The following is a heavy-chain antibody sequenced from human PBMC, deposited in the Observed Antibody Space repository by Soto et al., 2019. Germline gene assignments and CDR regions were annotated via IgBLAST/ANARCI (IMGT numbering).Heavy chain of an antibody. D-gene: IGHD6-6*01. CDR1: GYTFTSYA. V-gene: IGHV1-3*01. CDR2: INAGNGNT. J-gene: IGHJ5*02. CDR3: ARGEGSSLGWFDP. Sequence: GASVKVSCKASGYTFTSYAMHWVRQAPGQRLEWMGWINAGNGNTKYSQKFQGRVTITRDTSASTAYMELSSLRSEDTAVYYCARGEGSSLGWFDPWGQGTLVTVSS.